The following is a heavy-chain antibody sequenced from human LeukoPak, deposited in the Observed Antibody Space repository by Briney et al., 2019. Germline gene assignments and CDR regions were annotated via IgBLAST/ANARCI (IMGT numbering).Heavy chain of an antibody. CDR3: ARDGYYVDTAMVSDY. CDR2: IIPILGIA. D-gene: IGHD5-18*01. J-gene: IGHJ4*02. Sequence: ASVKVSCKASGGTFSSYAISWVRQAPGQGLEWVGRIIPILGIANYAQKFQGRVTITADKSTSTAYMELSSLRSEDTAVYYCARDGYYVDTAMVSDYWGQGTLVTVSS. CDR1: GGTFSSYA. V-gene: IGHV1-69*04.